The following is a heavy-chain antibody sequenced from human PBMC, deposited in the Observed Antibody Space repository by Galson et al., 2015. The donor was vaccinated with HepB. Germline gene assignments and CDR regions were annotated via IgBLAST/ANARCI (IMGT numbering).Heavy chain of an antibody. J-gene: IGHJ5*02. V-gene: IGHV4-59*01. CDR2: IYYSGST. CDR1: GGSISSYY. D-gene: IGHD2-15*01. Sequence: SETLSLTCTVSGGSISSYYWSWIRQPPGKGLEWIGYIYYSGSTNYNPSLKSRVTISVDTSKNQFSLKLSSVTAADTAVYYCARAVVSCSGGSCYSGVEDWFDPWGQGTLVTVSS. CDR3: ARAVVSCSGGSCYSGVEDWFDP.